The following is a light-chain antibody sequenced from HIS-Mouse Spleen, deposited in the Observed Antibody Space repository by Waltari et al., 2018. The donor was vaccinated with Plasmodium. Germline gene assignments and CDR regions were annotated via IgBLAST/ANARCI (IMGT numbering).Light chain of an antibody. CDR2: DAS. CDR3: QQRSNWPRVLT. Sequence: EIVLTQSPATLSLSPGESATLSCRASQIVSSYFAWYQQKPGQAPRLLIYDASNRATGIPARFSGSGSGTDFTLTISSLEPEDFAVYYCQQRSNWPRVLTFGGGTKVEIK. V-gene: IGKV3-11*01. CDR1: QIVSSY. J-gene: IGKJ4*01.